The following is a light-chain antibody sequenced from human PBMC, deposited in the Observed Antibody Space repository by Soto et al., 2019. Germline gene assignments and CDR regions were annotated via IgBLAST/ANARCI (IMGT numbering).Light chain of an antibody. J-gene: IGKJ1*01. CDR2: GAS. CDR1: QSVSSSY. CDR3: QQYGSSPRT. Sequence: IMLTQTPGTLSFAHVEGRTLSHKTSQSVSSSYLAWYQQKPGQAPRLLIYGASSRATGIPDRFSGSGSGTDFTLTISRLEPEDFAVYYCQQYGSSPRTFGQGTKV. V-gene: IGKV3-20*01.